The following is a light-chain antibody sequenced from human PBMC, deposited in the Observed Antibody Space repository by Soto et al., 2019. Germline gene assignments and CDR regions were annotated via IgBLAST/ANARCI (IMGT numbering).Light chain of an antibody. CDR1: QYISTK. Sequence: VLTQSPDSLSLSPGERATLSCRASQYISTKLAWYQQKPGQAPRLLFSGAFNRATDTPDRFSGSGSGTDFTLIISGVEAEDFAMYYCQHFNNWPLTFGGGTKVDIK. CDR3: QHFNNWPLT. J-gene: IGKJ4*01. V-gene: IGKV3D-15*01. CDR2: GAF.